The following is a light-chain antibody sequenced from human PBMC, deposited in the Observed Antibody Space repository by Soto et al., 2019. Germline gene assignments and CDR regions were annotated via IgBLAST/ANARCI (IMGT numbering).Light chain of an antibody. CDR2: GAS. Sequence: EIVMTQSPATLSVSPGGRATLSCRASQTISGTLAWYQQKHGQAPRLLIHGASTRAPGFPARFSGSGSGTDGTITISSLQSEDCEVYYCQQYDNWLWTFGQGTKVDIK. CDR3: QQYDNWLWT. J-gene: IGKJ1*01. V-gene: IGKV3-15*01. CDR1: QTISGT.